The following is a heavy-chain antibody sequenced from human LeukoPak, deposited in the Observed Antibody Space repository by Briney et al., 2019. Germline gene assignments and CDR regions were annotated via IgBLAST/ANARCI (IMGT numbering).Heavy chain of an antibody. CDR3: ARDIDSSGWNYYGMDV. CDR1: GGSISSSSYY. Sequence: PSETLSLTCTVSGGSISSSSYYWGWIRQPPGKGLEWIGSIYCSGSTYYNPSLKSRVTISVDTSKNQFSLKLSSVTAADTAVYYCARDIDSSGWNYYGMDVWGQGTTVTVSS. J-gene: IGHJ6*02. CDR2: IYCSGST. V-gene: IGHV4-39*07. D-gene: IGHD6-19*01.